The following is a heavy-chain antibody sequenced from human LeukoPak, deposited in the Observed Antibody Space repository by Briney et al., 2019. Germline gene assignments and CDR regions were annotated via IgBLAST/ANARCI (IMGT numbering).Heavy chain of an antibody. CDR1: GGSISSSSYY. D-gene: IGHD1-1*01. V-gene: IGHV4-39*07. Sequence: SETLSLTCTVSGGSISSSSYYWGWIRQPPGKGLEWIGSIYYSGSTYYNPSLKSRVTISVDTSKNQFSLKLSSVTAADTAVYYCARDGVWYTYDYWGQGTLVTVSS. CDR2: IYYSGST. J-gene: IGHJ4*02. CDR3: ARDGVWYTYDY.